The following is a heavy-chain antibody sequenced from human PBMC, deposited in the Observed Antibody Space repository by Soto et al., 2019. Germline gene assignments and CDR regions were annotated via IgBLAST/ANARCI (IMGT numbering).Heavy chain of an antibody. CDR1: GFTFSSYG. J-gene: IGHJ6*02. CDR3: ARVQRDLHNWNYFPGMDV. V-gene: IGHV3-33*01. Sequence: GGSLRLSCAASGFTFSSYGMHWVRQAPGKGLEWVAVIWYDGSNKYYADSVKGRFTISRDNSKNTLYLQMNSLRAEDTAVYYCARVQRDLHNWNYFPGMDVWGQGTTVTVSS. D-gene: IGHD1-20*01. CDR2: IWYDGSNK.